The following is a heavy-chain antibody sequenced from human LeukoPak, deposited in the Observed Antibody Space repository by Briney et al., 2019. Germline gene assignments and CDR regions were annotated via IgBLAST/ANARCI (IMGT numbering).Heavy chain of an antibody. Sequence: SETLSLTCTVSGGSMRSYYWSWIRQPPGKGPEWIGYIYYSGGTNYNPSLKSRVTISADTSKNHFSLRLSSVTAADTVVYYCARNQLLSLDAFDIWGQGTMVTVSS. V-gene: IGHV4-59*08. CDR3: ARNQLLSLDAFDI. CDR1: GGSMRSYY. J-gene: IGHJ3*02. CDR2: IYYSGGT. D-gene: IGHD2-2*01.